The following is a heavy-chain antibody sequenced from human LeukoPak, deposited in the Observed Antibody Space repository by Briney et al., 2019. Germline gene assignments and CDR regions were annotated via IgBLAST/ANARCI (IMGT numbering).Heavy chain of an antibody. CDR3: ARDVTYHGGDWFDP. V-gene: IGHV3-9*01. J-gene: IGHJ5*02. D-gene: IGHD4-23*01. CDR1: GFTFDDYA. Sequence: PGRSLRLSCAASGFTFDDYAMHWVRQAPGKGLEWVSGISWNSGSIGYADSVKGRFTVSRDNAKNSLYLQMNSLRADDTAVYYCARDVTYHGGDWFDPWGQGTLVTVSS. CDR2: ISWNSGSI.